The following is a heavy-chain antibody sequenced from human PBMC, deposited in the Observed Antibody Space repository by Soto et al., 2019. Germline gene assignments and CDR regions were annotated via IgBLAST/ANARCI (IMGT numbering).Heavy chain of an antibody. CDR1: GASFDDYY. V-gene: IGHV4-34*01. Sequence: SETLSLTCAVQGASFDDYYWSWIRQPPGGGLEWLGDISHTGSTNYNPSLKSRVTILVDTSKNQFSLKLPSVTAADTALYFCARHYYAEYCFDQWGKRTRVTVSS. CDR3: ARHYYAEYCFDQ. D-gene: IGHD3-10*01. CDR2: ISHTGST. J-gene: IGHJ4*02.